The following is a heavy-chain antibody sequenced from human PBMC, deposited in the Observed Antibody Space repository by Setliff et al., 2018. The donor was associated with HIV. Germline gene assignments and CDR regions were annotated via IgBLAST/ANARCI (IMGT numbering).Heavy chain of an antibody. V-gene: IGHV3-23*01. Sequence: GSLRLSCSASGFSFTIYAMSWVRQAPGKGLEWVSGIRGSGGSTYYADSVKGRFTISRDNSKSRLYLQMNTLRAEDTAIYFCARDGRGGSSPYYYYMDVWGKGTAVTVSS. CDR3: ARDGRGGSSPYYYYMDV. J-gene: IGHJ6*03. CDR2: IRGSGGST. D-gene: IGHD1-26*01. CDR1: GFSFTIYA.